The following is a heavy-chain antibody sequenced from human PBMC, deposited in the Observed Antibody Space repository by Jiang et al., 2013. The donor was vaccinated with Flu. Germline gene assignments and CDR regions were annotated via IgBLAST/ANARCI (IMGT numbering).Heavy chain of an antibody. CDR2: ITATSHIK. J-gene: IGHJ5*02. CDR3: ARKGAVAAAIGCRLDP. D-gene: IGHD2-2*02. Sequence: FSDYSMTWSPGSGRAGMVSYITATSHIKYYADSVKGRFTISRDNAKNSLYLQMSDLRDEDTAVYYCARKGAVAAAIGCRLDPWGQGTLVTVSS. V-gene: IGHV3-48*02. CDR1: FSDYS.